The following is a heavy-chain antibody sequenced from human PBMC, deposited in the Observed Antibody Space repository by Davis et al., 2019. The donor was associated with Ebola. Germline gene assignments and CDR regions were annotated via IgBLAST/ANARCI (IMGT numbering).Heavy chain of an antibody. J-gene: IGHJ5*02. D-gene: IGHD2-15*01. V-gene: IGHV1-18*01. Sequence: NVQGRVTMTTDTSTSTAYMEVGSLRSDDTAVYYCARGGVAATTGWFDPWGQGTLVTVSS. CDR3: ARGGVAATTGWFDP.